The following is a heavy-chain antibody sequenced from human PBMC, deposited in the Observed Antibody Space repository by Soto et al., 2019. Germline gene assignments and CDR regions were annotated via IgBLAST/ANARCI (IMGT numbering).Heavy chain of an antibody. CDR1: GFTFSDHY. Sequence: EVQLVESGGGLVQPGGSLRLSCAASGFTFSDHYMDWVRQAPVKGLEWVGRSRNKANSYSTEYAASVKGRFTISRDESKNSLYRQMNSLKTEDTAVYYCARFSGSYTRGLDYWGQGTLGTVSS. D-gene: IGHD1-26*01. CDR2: SRNKANSYST. CDR3: ARFSGSYTRGLDY. J-gene: IGHJ4*02. V-gene: IGHV3-72*01.